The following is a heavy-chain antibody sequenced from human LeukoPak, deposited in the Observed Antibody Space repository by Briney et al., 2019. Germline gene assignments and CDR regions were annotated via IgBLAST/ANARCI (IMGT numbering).Heavy chain of an antibody. Sequence: SETLSLTCTVSGGSISSYYWSWIRQPPGKGLEWIGYIYYSGSTNYNPSLKSRVTISVDTSKNQFSLKLSSVTAADTAVYNCARVTTTMVRGVVLESFDYWGQGTLVTVSS. CDR1: GGSISSYY. V-gene: IGHV4-59*01. J-gene: IGHJ4*02. D-gene: IGHD3-10*01. CDR3: ARVTTTMVRGVVLESFDY. CDR2: IYYSGST.